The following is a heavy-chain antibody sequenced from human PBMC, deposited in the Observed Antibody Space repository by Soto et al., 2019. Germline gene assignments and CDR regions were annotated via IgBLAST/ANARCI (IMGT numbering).Heavy chain of an antibody. CDR2: ISGSGGIT. D-gene: IGHD3-3*01. Sequence: PGGSLRLSCAASGFTFSSYAMSWVRQAPGKGLEWVSAISGSGGITYYADSVKGRFTISRDNSKNTLYLQMNSLRAEDTAVYYCAKGGTVDFWSGYNYYYYGMDVWGQGTTVTVSS. J-gene: IGHJ6*02. V-gene: IGHV3-23*01. CDR1: GFTFSSYA. CDR3: AKGGTVDFWSGYNYYYYGMDV.